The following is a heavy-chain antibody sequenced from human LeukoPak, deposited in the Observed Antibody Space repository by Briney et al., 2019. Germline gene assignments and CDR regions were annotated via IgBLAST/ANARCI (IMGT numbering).Heavy chain of an antibody. D-gene: IGHD6-6*01. Sequence: SETLSLTCTVSGGSISSYYWSWIRQPPGKGLEGIGYIYYSGSTHYNPSLKGRVTISVDTSKNQFSLKLSSVTAADTAVYYCALVRRAALNWFDPWGQGTLVTVSS. CDR2: IYYSGST. CDR3: ALVRRAALNWFDP. V-gene: IGHV4-59*01. J-gene: IGHJ5*02. CDR1: GGSISSYY.